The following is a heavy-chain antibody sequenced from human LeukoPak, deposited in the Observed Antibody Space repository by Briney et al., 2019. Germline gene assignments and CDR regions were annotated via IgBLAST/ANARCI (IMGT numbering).Heavy chain of an antibody. CDR1: GGTFSSYA. J-gene: IGHJ4*02. CDR2: IIPIFGTA. D-gene: IGHD6-13*01. Sequence: SVKVSCKASGGTFSSYAISWVRQAPGQGLEWMGGIIPIFGTANYAQKFQGRVTFTTDESTSTAYMELSSLRSEDTAVYYCASRWSEYSSSYDYWGQGTLVTVYS. CDR3: ASRWSEYSSSYDY. V-gene: IGHV1-69*05.